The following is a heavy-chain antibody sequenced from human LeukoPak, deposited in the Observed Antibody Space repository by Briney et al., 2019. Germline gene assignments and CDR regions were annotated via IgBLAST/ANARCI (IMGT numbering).Heavy chain of an antibody. CDR1: GFTFSSYS. Sequence: PGGSLRPSCAASGFTFSSYSMNWVRQAPGKGLEWVSSISSSSSYIYYADSVKGRFIISRDNAKNSLYLQMNNLRAEDTAVYYCARLTRTYCGGDCSLDYWGQGTLVTVSS. D-gene: IGHD2-21*02. CDR3: ARLTRTYCGGDCSLDY. V-gene: IGHV3-21*01. J-gene: IGHJ4*02. CDR2: ISSSSSYI.